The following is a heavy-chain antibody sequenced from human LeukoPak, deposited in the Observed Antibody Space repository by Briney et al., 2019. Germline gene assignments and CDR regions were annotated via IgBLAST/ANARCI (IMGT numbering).Heavy chain of an antibody. CDR1: GFSFISYG. CDR2: ISDDGRSK. CDR3: AKRPSDYGDYVSYFDY. V-gene: IGHV3-30*18. J-gene: IGHJ4*02. Sequence: PGGSLRLSCTASGFSFISYGMHWVRQAPGKGLEWVGVISDDGRSKDYADSVKGRFTISRDNSKDTLSLQMNSLRAEDTAVYYCAKRPSDYGDYVSYFDYWGQGTLVTVSS. D-gene: IGHD4-17*01.